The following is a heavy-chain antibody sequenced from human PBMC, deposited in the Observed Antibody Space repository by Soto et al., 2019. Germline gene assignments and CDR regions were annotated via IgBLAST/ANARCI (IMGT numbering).Heavy chain of an antibody. J-gene: IGHJ3*02. CDR2: IYYSGST. V-gene: IGHV4-59*08. CDR1: GGSISSYY. Sequence: SETLSLTCTVSGGSISSYYWSWIRQPPGKGLEWIGYIYYSGSTNYNPSLKSRVTISVDTPKNQFSLKLSSVTAADTAVYYCARRLGGSYGAFDIWGQGTMVTVSS. CDR3: ARRLGGSYGAFDI. D-gene: IGHD3-16*01.